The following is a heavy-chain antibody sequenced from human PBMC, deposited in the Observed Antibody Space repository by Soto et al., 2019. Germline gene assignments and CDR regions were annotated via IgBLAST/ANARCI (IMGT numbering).Heavy chain of an antibody. D-gene: IGHD6-6*01. CDR3: ARGSSSGGYYYYYGMDV. Sequence: GASVKVSCKASGYTFTSYAMHWVRQAPGQRLEWMGWINPIYGKAKYAQKFQGRVTITADESTSTAYMELSSLRSEDTAVYYCARGSSSGGYYYYYGMDVWGQGTTVTVSS. CDR1: GYTFTSYA. J-gene: IGHJ6*02. V-gene: IGHV1-3*01. CDR2: INPIYGKA.